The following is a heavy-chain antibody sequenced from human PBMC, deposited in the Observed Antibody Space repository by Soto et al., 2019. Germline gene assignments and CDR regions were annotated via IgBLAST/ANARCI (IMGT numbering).Heavy chain of an antibody. V-gene: IGHV3-23*01. Sequence: LRLSCAASGFTFSSYAMSWVRQAPGKGLEWVSAISGSGGSTYYADSVKGRFTISRDNSKNTLYLQMNSLRAEDTAVYYCAKEYPYYYDSSGYLNYWGQGTLVTVSS. J-gene: IGHJ4*02. CDR2: ISGSGGST. D-gene: IGHD3-22*01. CDR1: GFTFSSYA. CDR3: AKEYPYYYDSSGYLNY.